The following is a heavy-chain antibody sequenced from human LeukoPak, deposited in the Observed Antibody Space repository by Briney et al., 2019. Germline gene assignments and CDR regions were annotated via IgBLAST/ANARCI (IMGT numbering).Heavy chain of an antibody. CDR2: ISSSGSGGNT. D-gene: IGHD5-24*01. Sequence: GGSLRLSCAASGFTFSSYAMSWARQAPGKGLEWVSGISSSGSGGNTYYADSVKGRFTISRDSSKNTLFLQMNTLRAEDTAVYYCASGGRDGYNYPLNYWGQGTLVTVSS. J-gene: IGHJ4*02. CDR3: ASGGRDGYNYPLNY. CDR1: GFTFSSYA. V-gene: IGHV3-23*01.